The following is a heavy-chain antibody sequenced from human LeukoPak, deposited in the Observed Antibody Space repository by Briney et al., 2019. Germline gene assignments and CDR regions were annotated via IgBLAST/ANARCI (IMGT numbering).Heavy chain of an antibody. D-gene: IGHD6-13*01. CDR2: ISYDGSNK. V-gene: IGHV3-30*18. Sequence: PGGSLRLSCAASGFTFDDYAMHWVRQAPGKGLEWVAVISYDGSNKYYADSVKGRFTISRDTSKNTLYLQMNSLRAEDTAVYYCAKGPADLRQLTLFFDYWGQGTLVTVSS. CDR3: AKGPADLRQLTLFFDY. CDR1: GFTFDDYA. J-gene: IGHJ4*02.